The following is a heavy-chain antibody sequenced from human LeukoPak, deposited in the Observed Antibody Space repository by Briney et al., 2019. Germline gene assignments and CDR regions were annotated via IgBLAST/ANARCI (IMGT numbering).Heavy chain of an antibody. CDR3: ARTIFGVGGTDP. J-gene: IGHJ5*02. D-gene: IGHD3-3*01. V-gene: IGHV4-34*01. Sequence: PSETLSLTCAVYGGSFSGYYWSWIRQPPGKGLEWIGEINHSGSTNYNPSLKSRVTISVDTSKNQFSLKLSSVTAADTAVYCCARTIFGVGGTDPWGQGTLVTVSS. CDR2: INHSGST. CDR1: GGSFSGYY.